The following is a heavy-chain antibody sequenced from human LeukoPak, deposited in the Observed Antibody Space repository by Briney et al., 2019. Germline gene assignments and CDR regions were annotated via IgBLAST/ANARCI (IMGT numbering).Heavy chain of an antibody. V-gene: IGHV3-33*01. Sequence: GGSLRLSCTASAVTFTRHGMHWVRQAPGKGLEWVSLIWFDGSKTYYADSVKGRFTISRDNFRNTLYLQMNSLRAEDTAVYYCAREPYYYGSGSYPLYYYGMDVWGQGTTVTVSS. CDR1: AVTFTRHG. D-gene: IGHD3-10*01. J-gene: IGHJ6*02. CDR3: AREPYYYGSGSYPLYYYGMDV. CDR2: IWFDGSKT.